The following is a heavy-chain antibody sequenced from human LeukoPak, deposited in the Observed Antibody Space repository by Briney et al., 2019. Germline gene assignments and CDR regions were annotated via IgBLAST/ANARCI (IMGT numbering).Heavy chain of an antibody. J-gene: IGHJ4*02. CDR1: GGSISSYY. D-gene: IGHD2-21*01. V-gene: IGHV4-59*01. Sequence: SETLSLTCTVSGGSISSYYWSWIRQPPGKGLEWIEYIYYSGSTNYNPSLKSRVTISVDTSKNQFSLKLSSVTAADTAVYYCARAPLPGGEFDYWGQGTLVTVSS. CDR2: IYYSGST. CDR3: ARAPLPGGEFDY.